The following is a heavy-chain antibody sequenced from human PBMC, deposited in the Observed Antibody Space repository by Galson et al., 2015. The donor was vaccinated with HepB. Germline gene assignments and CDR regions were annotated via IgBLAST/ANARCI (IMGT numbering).Heavy chain of an antibody. V-gene: IGHV3-9*01. CDR2: ISWNSGSI. CDR3: AKWRLSERWFDP. Sequence: SLRLSCAASGFIFDDYAMHWVRQAPGKGLEWVSGISWNSGSIGYVDSVKGRFTISRDNAKKSLYLQMNSLRAEDTAVYYCAKWRLSERWFDPWGQGTLVTVSS. D-gene: IGHD1-1*01. J-gene: IGHJ5*02. CDR1: GFIFDDYA.